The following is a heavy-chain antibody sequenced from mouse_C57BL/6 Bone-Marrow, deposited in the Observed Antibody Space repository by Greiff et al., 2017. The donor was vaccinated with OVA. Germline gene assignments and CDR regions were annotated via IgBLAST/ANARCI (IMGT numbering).Heavy chain of an antibody. CDR2: INPSSGYT. Sequence: VQVVESGAELAKPGASVKLSCKASGYTFTSYWMHWVKQRPGQGLEWIGYINPSSGYTKYNQKFKDKATLTADKSSSTAYMQLSSLTYEDSAVYYCASIYYGNPPFMDYWGQGTSVTVSS. D-gene: IGHD2-1*01. CDR3: ASIYYGNPPFMDY. J-gene: IGHJ4*01. CDR1: GYTFTSYW. V-gene: IGHV1-7*01.